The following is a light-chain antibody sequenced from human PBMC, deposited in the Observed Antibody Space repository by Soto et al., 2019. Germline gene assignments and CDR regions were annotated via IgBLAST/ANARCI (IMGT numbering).Light chain of an antibody. Sequence: DIQMTQSPSSLSASVGDRVTITCRASQIINTWLAWYQQKPGKAPKLLIYRASNLLSGVPSRFSGSGSGTEFTLTIISLQPDDFSIYYCQQYETYSGTFGPGTKVDL. CDR1: QIINTW. CDR3: QQYETYSGT. V-gene: IGKV1-5*03. J-gene: IGKJ3*01. CDR2: RAS.